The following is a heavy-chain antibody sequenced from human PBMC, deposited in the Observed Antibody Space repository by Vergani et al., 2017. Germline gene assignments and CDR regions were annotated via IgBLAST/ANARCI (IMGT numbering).Heavy chain of an antibody. CDR1: GYTFTSYY. CDR3: TRGWDYDSIADWAY. J-gene: IGHJ4*02. D-gene: IGHD3-22*01. CDR2: INPSGGST. Sequence: QVQLVQSGAEVKKPGASVKVSCKASGYTFTSYYMHWVRQAPGQGLDWRGIINPSGGSTSYSQKFQGRVTMTRDTSTSTVYMALSSMRSEDTAVYYCTRGWDYDSIADWAYWGQGTLVTVSA. V-gene: IGHV1-46*03.